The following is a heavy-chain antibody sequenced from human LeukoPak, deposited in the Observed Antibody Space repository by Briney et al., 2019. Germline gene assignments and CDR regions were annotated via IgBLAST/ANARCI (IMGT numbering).Heavy chain of an antibody. CDR2: IRSKAYGGTT. CDR1: GFTFGDYA. CDR3: TRVRGYSSSWTKYSFDY. D-gene: IGHD6-13*01. V-gene: IGHV3-49*03. Sequence: QPGGSLRLSCTASGFTFGDYAMSWFRQAPGKGLEWVGFIRSKAYGGTTEYAASVKGRFTISRDDSKSIAYLQMNSLKTEDTAVYYCTRVRGYSSSWTKYSFDYWGQGTLVTVSS. J-gene: IGHJ4*02.